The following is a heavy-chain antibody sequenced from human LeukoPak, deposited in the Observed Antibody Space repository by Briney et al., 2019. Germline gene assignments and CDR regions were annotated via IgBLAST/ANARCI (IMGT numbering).Heavy chain of an antibody. V-gene: IGHV4-59*01. J-gene: IGHJ4*02. Sequence: SETLSLTCTVSGGSISSYYWNCIRQPPGKGLEWIGYIYYSGSTNYNPSLKSRVTISVDTSKNQFSLWLGSVTAADTAVYYCARSHTIVGTYFDYWGQGTLVTVSS. CDR3: ARSHTIVGTYFDY. D-gene: IGHD1-26*01. CDR1: GGSISSYY. CDR2: IYYSGST.